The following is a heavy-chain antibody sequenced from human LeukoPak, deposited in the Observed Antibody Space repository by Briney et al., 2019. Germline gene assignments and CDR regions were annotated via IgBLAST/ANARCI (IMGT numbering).Heavy chain of an antibody. J-gene: IGHJ6*03. CDR1: SGSVNIGASY. Sequence: SETLSLTCTVSSGSVNIGASYWGWVRQSPGVGLEWIGTVYSTGGTYYNPSLRSRLTISLDASKRQFSLKMTSVTAADTAVYYCARGVVPAAKPYYYYYYMDVWGKGTTVTVSS. D-gene: IGHD2-2*01. V-gene: IGHV4-39*07. CDR3: ARGVVPAAKPYYYYYYMDV. CDR2: VYSTGGT.